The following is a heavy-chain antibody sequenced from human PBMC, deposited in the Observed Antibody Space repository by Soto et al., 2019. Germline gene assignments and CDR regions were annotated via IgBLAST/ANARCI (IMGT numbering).Heavy chain of an antibody. D-gene: IGHD2-15*01. V-gene: IGHV1-69*12. CDR3: ARVVTVVKSFHYWYFDL. Sequence: QVQLVQSGAEVKKPGSSVKVSCKASGGTFSSYAISWVRQAPGQGLEWMGGIIPIFGTANYAQKFQGRVTRPAAESTSTAYMELSSLRSEDTAVYYCARVVTVVKSFHYWYFDLWGRGTLVTVSS. CDR1: GGTFSSYA. J-gene: IGHJ2*01. CDR2: IIPIFGTA.